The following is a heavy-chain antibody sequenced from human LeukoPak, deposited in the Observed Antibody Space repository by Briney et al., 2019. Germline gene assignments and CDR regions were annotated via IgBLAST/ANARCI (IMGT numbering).Heavy chain of an antibody. V-gene: IGHV4-59*08. J-gene: IGHJ5*02. CDR2: IDHSGST. CDR3: ARLGCSGSSCYAVGDWFDP. Sequence: SETLSLTCTVSGDSISNNHWSWIRQHPGKGLEWTGSIDHSGSTNHNPSLKSRVTISVDTSKNQFSLKLRSVTAADTAVYYCARLGCSGSSCYAVGDWFDPWGQGTLVTVSS. CDR1: GDSISNNH. D-gene: IGHD2-15*01.